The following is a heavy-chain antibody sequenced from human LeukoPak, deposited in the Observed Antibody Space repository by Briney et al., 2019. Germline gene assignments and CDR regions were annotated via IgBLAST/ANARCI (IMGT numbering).Heavy chain of an antibody. CDR2: ISPDGSTT. J-gene: IGHJ4*02. CDR1: GFTFRRYW. V-gene: IGHV3-74*03. CDR3: VRSFDY. Sequence: GGSLRLSCAASGFTFRRYWMHWVRQAPGKGLMWVSRISPDGSTTLYADSVKGRFTISRDNAKNTLYLQMNSLGAEDTAVYYCVRSFDYWGQGTLVTVSS.